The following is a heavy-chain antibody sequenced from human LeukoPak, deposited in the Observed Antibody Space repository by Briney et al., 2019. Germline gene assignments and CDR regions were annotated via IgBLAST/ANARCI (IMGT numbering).Heavy chain of an antibody. CDR1: GFTFSSYW. J-gene: IGHJ4*02. V-gene: IGHV3-74*01. CDR2: INSDGSST. CDR3: ARRSPNYYFDY. Sequence: GGSLRLSCAASGFTFSSYWMHWVRQAPGKGLVWVSRINSDGSSTIYADSVKGRFTISRDNAKNTLYLQMNSLRAEDTAVYYCARRSPNYYFDYWGQGTPVTVSS.